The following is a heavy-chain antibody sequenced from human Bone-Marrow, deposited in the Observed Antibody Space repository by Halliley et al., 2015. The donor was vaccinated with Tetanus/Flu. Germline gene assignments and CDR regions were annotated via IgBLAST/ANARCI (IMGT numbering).Heavy chain of an antibody. CDR1: GFTFSRYS. D-gene: IGHD6-19*01. CDR3: ARDGAVAGMIGDY. Sequence: SLRLSCAASGFTFSRYSMNWVRQAPGKGLQWVSSIGVSNDYKYYADSLMGRFTISRDNAKNSLFLQMNSLRVEDTAVYYCARDGAVAGMIGDYWGRGTLVTVSS. J-gene: IGHJ4*02. V-gene: IGHV3-21*01. CDR2: IGVSNDYK.